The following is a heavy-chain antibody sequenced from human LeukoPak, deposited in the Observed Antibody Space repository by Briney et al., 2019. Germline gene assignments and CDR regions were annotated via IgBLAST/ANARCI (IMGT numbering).Heavy chain of an antibody. D-gene: IGHD3-10*01. Sequence: LETLSLTCAVYGGSFSGYYWSWIRQPPGKGLEWIGEINHSGSTNYNPSLKSRVTISVDTSKNQFSLKLSSVTAADTAVYYCARSGWGFGEFARRKFDPWGQGTLVTVSS. CDR1: GGSFSGYY. J-gene: IGHJ5*02. CDR3: ARSGWGFGEFARRKFDP. CDR2: INHSGST. V-gene: IGHV4-34*01.